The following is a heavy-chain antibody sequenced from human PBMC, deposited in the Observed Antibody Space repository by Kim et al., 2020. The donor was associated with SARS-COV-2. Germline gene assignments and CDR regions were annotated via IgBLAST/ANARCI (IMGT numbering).Heavy chain of an antibody. CDR2: ISGDGGST. Sequence: GGSLRLSCAASGFTFDDYAMHWVRQAPGKGLEWVCLISGDGGSTYYADSVKGRFTISRDNSKNSLYLQMNSLRPEDTALYYCAKRGVVNYFGDAFDIWGQGTMVTVSS. CDR3: AKRGVVNYFGDAFDI. V-gene: IGHV3-43*02. CDR1: GFTFDDYA. D-gene: IGHD3-3*01. J-gene: IGHJ3*02.